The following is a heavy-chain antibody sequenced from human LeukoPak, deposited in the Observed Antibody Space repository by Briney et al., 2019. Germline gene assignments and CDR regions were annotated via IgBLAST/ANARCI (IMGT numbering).Heavy chain of an antibody. CDR3: ASATRWDSGGFDY. J-gene: IGHJ4*02. CDR2: FDPEDGET. Sequence: ASVKVSCKVSGYTLTELSMHWVRQAPGKGLEWMGGFDPEDGETIYAQKFQGRVTMTEDTSTDTAYLELAILRSDDTAVYYCASATRWDSGGFDYWGQGTLVTVSS. V-gene: IGHV1-24*01. D-gene: IGHD3-10*01. CDR1: GYTLTELS.